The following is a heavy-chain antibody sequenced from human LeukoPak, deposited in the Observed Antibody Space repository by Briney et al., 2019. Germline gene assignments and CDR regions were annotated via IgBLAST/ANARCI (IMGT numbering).Heavy chain of an antibody. J-gene: IGHJ4*02. Sequence: SETLSLTCAVYGGSFSGYYWSWIGQPPGKGLEWIGEINHSGSTNYNPSLKSRVTISVDTSKNQFSLKLSSVNAADAAVYYCVRDRHWTNDWVFDYWGQGTLVTVSS. D-gene: IGHD1/OR15-1a*01. CDR2: INHSGST. V-gene: IGHV4-34*01. CDR3: VRDRHWTNDWVFDY. CDR1: GGSFSGYY.